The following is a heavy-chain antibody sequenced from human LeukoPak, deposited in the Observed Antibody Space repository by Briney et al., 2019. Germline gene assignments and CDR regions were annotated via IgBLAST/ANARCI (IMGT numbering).Heavy chain of an antibody. V-gene: IGHV4-59*01. D-gene: IGHD4/OR15-4a*01. J-gene: IGHJ4*02. CDR2: IYYSGST. CDR1: GGSISSYY. CDR3: ARGSNSLAY. Sequence: PSETLSLTCTVSGGSISSYYWSWIRQPPGKGLEWIGYIYYSGSTNYNPSLKSRVTISVDTSKNQFSLKLSSVTAADTAVYYCARGSNSLAYWGQGTLVTVSS.